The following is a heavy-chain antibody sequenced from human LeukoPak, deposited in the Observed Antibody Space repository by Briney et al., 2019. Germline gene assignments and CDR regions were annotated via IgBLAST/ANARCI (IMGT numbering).Heavy chain of an antibody. Sequence: GGSLRLSCAASGFTFSSYSMNWVRQAPGKGLEWVSSISSSSSYIYYADSVKGRFTISRDNAKNSLYLQMNSLRAEDTAVYYCARGEHGSSWSPYYFDHWGQGTLVTVSS. J-gene: IGHJ4*02. D-gene: IGHD6-13*01. CDR1: GFTFSSYS. CDR2: ISSSSSYI. CDR3: ARGEHGSSWSPYYFDH. V-gene: IGHV3-21*01.